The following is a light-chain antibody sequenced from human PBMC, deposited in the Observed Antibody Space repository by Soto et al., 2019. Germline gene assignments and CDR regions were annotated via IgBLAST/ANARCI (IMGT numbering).Light chain of an antibody. Sequence: EIVMTQSPATLSVSPGGRAALSCRARQSVTSNLAWYQQKPGQPPRLLIYGATTRATGIPARFSGSGSGTEFTLTISSLQSEDFAIYYCQQYNNWPPTFGQGTKVEIK. CDR2: GAT. J-gene: IGKJ1*01. CDR3: QQYNNWPPT. CDR1: QSVTSN. V-gene: IGKV3-15*01.